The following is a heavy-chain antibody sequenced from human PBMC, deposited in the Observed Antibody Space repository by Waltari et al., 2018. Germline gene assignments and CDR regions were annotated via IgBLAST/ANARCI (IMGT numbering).Heavy chain of an antibody. V-gene: IGHV3-23*01. CDR1: GLPFSPYA. Sequence: EVQLLESGGGLVQPGGSLRLSCAASGLPFSPYAMRWVRQAPGKGLEWVSGITGSGGGTYYADSVKGRFTISRDNSKNTLYLQMNSLRAEDTAVYYCAKSRTVATPPDYWGQGTLVTVSS. CDR3: AKSRTVATPPDY. D-gene: IGHD4-17*01. CDR2: ITGSGGGT. J-gene: IGHJ4*02.